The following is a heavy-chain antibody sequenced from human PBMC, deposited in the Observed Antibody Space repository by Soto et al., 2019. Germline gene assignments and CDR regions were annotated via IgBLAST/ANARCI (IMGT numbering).Heavy chain of an antibody. V-gene: IGHV1-69*01. CDR3: ARPRYSSGWDGSFDS. D-gene: IGHD6-19*01. CDR1: GGTFSSFA. Sequence: QVQLVQSGAEVQKPGSSVKVSCKASGGTFSSFAISWLRQAPGQGLEWMGGITPLFNTAKYAQKFQGRVTITADESTSTAYMELSSLGSEDTAVYYCARPRYSSGWDGSFDSWGQGTLVTVPS. J-gene: IGHJ5*01. CDR2: ITPLFNTA.